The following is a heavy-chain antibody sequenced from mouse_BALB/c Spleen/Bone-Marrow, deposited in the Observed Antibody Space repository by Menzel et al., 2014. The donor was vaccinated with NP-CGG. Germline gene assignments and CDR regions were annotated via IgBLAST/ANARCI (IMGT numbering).Heavy chain of an antibody. CDR2: INPASSTI. CDR3: AKNYYYCYVAY. V-gene: IGHV4-1*02. Sequence: EVMLVESGGGLVQPGGSLKLSCAASGFDFSRYWMTWVRQAPGKGLEWIGEINPASSTINYTPSLRDKFIISRDNAKNTLYLQMSKVRSEDTALYYCAKNYYYCYVAYWGPGTLVSVSA. J-gene: IGHJ3*01. D-gene: IGHD1-2*01. CDR1: GFDFSRYW.